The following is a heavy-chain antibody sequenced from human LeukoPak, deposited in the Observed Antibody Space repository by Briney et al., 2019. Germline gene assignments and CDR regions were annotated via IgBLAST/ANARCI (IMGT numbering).Heavy chain of an antibody. CDR3: ARGYVLFDY. CDR2: IYYSGST. D-gene: IGHD5-12*01. J-gene: IGHJ4*02. CDR1: GDSISSSSYY. V-gene: IGHV4-39*07. Sequence: SETLSLTCTVSGDSISSSSYYWGWIRQPPGKGLEWIGSIYYSGSTYYNPSLKSRVTISADTSKNQFSLKLSSVTAADTAVYYCARGYVLFDYWGQGTLVTVSS.